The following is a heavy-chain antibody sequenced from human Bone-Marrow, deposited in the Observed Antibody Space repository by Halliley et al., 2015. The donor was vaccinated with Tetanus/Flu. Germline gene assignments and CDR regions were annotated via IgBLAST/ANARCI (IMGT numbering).Heavy chain of an antibody. CDR2: IYFSGTT. Sequence: TLSLTCTVLGDSIDSAKWWHWVRQSPRKGLEWIGEIYFSGTTNYNPSLKTRASIPFDKSKNQFSLNLTSVTAADTALYYCARVGDSGFGAHSYGLDVWGQGTPVTVTS. V-gene: IGHV4-4*02. D-gene: IGHD3-10*01. CDR1: GDSIDSAKW. J-gene: IGHJ6*02. CDR3: ARVGDSGFGAHSYGLDV.